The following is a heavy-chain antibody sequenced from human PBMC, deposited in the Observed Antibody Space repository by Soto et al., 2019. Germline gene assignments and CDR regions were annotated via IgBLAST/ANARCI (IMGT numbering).Heavy chain of an antibody. J-gene: IGHJ4*02. CDR1: GFALSPFW. D-gene: IGHD1-1*01. V-gene: IGHV3-7*03. Sequence: EVNLVESGGNLVQPGGSLRLSCEASGFALSPFWMSWVRQAPGQGLEWVASINQYGSVKHYVDSVRGRFTISRDNAKNSPFLQMSSLSAEDTAVYYCARLTEAVTTVVYWCQGTPVTVSS. CDR2: INQYGSVK. CDR3: ARLTEAVTTVVY.